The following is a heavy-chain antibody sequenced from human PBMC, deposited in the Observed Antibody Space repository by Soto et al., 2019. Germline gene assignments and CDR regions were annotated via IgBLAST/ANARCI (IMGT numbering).Heavy chain of an antibody. J-gene: IGHJ3*02. CDR1: GFSLSTSGVG. Sequence: QITLKESGPTLVKPTQTLTLTCTFSGFSLSTSGVGVGWIRQPPGKALEWLALIYWDDDKRYSPSLKSRLTISKDTSKNQVVLTMTNMDPVDTATYYCALWGYDYAFDIWGQGTMVTVSS. D-gene: IGHD5-12*01. CDR2: IYWDDDK. V-gene: IGHV2-5*02. CDR3: ALWGYDYAFDI.